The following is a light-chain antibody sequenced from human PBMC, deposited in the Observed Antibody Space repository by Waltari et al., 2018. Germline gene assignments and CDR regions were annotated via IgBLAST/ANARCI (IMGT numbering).Light chain of an antibody. CDR1: QGISSY. J-gene: IGKJ5*01. V-gene: IGKV1-9*01. CDR3: QQLNSYPIT. CDR2: GAS. Sequence: DIQLTQSPSFLSASVGDRVTITCRASQGISSYLAWYQQKPGKAPNLRIYGASPLQSGVPSRFSGSGSGTEFTLTISSLQPEDFATYYCQQLNSYPITFGQGTRLEIK.